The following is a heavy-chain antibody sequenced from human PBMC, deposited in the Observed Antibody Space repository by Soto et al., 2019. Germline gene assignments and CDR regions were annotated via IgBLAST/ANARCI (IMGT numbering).Heavy chain of an antibody. Sequence: SETLSLTCIVSGASISSYYWSWIRQPPGKGLEWLAYIYYSGSTSYNPSLKSRVSISLDTSMNQFSLKLSSVTAADTAVYYCARTYDDSGPNSGGYGFDIWGQGTMVT. CDR3: ARTYDDSGPNSGGYGFDI. CDR2: IYYSGST. J-gene: IGHJ3*02. V-gene: IGHV4-59*01. CDR1: GASISSYY. D-gene: IGHD3-22*01.